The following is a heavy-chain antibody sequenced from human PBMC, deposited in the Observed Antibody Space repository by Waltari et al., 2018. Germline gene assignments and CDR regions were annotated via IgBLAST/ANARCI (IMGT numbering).Heavy chain of an antibody. Sequence: QVQLQQWGAGLLKPSETLSLTCAVYGGSFSDYYWTLLRAPPGKGLEWIGEINRGGSTNYNASLKGRVTISVDSSKTQFSLRLTSVAAADTAVYYCARGACSDTSCYANYYYMDVWGKGTAVTVSS. D-gene: IGHD2-2*01. J-gene: IGHJ6*03. CDR1: GGSFSDYY. CDR2: INRGGST. V-gene: IGHV4-34*01. CDR3: ARGACSDTSCYANYYYMDV.